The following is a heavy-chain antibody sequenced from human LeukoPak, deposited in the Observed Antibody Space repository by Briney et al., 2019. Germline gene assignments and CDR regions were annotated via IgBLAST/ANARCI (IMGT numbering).Heavy chain of an antibody. D-gene: IGHD3-9*01. CDR3: AKGYDIFLTYHYYMDV. V-gene: IGHV3-7*03. CDR2: IKQDGSQT. Sequence: GGSLRLSCEASGFTFSAYWMSWVRQAPGKGLEWVANIKQDGSQTYHADSVKGRFTISRDNAENSLYLQMNSLRAEDTAVYYCAKGYDIFLTYHYYMDVWGKGTTVTVSS. CDR1: GFTFSAYW. J-gene: IGHJ6*03.